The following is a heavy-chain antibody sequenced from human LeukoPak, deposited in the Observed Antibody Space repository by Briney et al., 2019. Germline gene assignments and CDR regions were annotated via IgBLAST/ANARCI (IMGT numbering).Heavy chain of an antibody. CDR2: IKQDGSEK. CDR3: ARVVIYNSYYDFWSGSPNGFDI. V-gene: IGHV3-7*01. Sequence: GGSLRLSCAAFGFTFSSYWMSWVRQAPGKGLEWVANIKQDGSEKYYVDSVKGRFTISRDNAKNSLYLQMNSLRAEDTAVYYCARVVIYNSYYDFWSGSPNGFDIWGQGTMVTVSS. D-gene: IGHD3-3*01. J-gene: IGHJ3*02. CDR1: GFTFSSYW.